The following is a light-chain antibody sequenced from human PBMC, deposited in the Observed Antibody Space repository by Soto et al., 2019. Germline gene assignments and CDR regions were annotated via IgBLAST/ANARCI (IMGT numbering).Light chain of an antibody. V-gene: IGLV1-44*01. J-gene: IGLJ1*01. CDR2: NNH. CDR3: AAWDDSLDGYV. Sequence: QSVLTQPPSASGIPGQRVTISCSGSRSNIGSNNVNWYQQLPGTAPRLLTFNNHLRPSGDPDRFSGSKSGTSASLAISGLQSEDEGDYYCAAWDDSLDGYVFGTGTKLTVL. CDR1: RSNIGSNN.